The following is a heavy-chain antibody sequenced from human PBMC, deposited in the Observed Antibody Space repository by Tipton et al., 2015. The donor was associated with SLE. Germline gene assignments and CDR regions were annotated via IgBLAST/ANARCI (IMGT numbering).Heavy chain of an antibody. CDR2: IYTSGST. V-gene: IGHV4-4*07. J-gene: IGHJ3*02. CDR1: GGSISSYY. Sequence: TLSLTCSVSGGSISSYYWSWIRQPAGKGLEWIGRIYTSGSTNYNPSLKSRVTMSVDTSKNQFSLKLSSVTAADTAVYYCARYCSGGSCYHDAFDIWGQGTMVTVSS. D-gene: IGHD2-15*01. CDR3: ARYCSGGSCYHDAFDI.